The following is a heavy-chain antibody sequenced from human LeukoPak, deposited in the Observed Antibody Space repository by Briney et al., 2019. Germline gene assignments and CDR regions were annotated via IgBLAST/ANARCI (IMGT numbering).Heavy chain of an antibody. J-gene: IGHJ6*03. CDR3: ARDHRIVPAATPSYYYYYMDV. Sequence: PSETLSLTCTVSGGSISSHYWSWIRQPPGKGLEWIGYIYYSRSTNYNPSLKSRVTISVDTSKNQFSLKLSSVTAADTAVYYCARDHRIVPAATPSYYYYYMDVWGKGTTVTVSS. CDR2: IYYSRST. V-gene: IGHV4-59*11. CDR1: GGSISSHY. D-gene: IGHD2-2*01.